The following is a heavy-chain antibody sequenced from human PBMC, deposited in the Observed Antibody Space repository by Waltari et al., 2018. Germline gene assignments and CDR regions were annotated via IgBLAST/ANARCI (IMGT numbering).Heavy chain of an antibody. CDR2: IYHSGST. CDR3: ARYSSSWYGIYYYYGMDV. D-gene: IGHD6-13*01. V-gene: IGHV4-38-2*01. J-gene: IGHJ6*02. Sequence: QVQLQESGPGLVKPSETLSLTCAVSGYSISSGYYWGWIRQPPGKGLEWIGSIYHSGSTYYNPSLKSRVTISVDTSKNQFSLKLSSVTAADTAVYYCARYSSSWYGIYYYYGMDVWGQGTTVTVSS. CDR1: GYSISSGYY.